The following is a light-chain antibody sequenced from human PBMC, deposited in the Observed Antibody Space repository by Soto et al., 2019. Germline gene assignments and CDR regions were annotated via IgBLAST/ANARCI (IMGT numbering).Light chain of an antibody. CDR1: SSDIGGYDY. Sequence: QSALTQPASVSGSPGQSITLSCTGTSSDIGGYDYVSWYQRHPGKAPKLIIYDVNNRPSGVSNRFSGSKSGNTASLTISGLQAEDEADYYCTSYASGSSHVVFGGVPKLTVL. CDR2: DVN. V-gene: IGLV2-14*01. J-gene: IGLJ2*01. CDR3: TSYASGSSHVV.